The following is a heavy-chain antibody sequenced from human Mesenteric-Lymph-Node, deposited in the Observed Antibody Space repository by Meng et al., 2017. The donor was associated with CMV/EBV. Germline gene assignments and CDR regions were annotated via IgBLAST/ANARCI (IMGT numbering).Heavy chain of an antibody. Sequence: SETLSLTCAVYGGSFSGYYWSWIRQPPGKGREWIGEINHSGSTNYNPSLKSRVTISVDTSKNQFSLKLSSVTAADTAVYYCASRAARGYCSSTSCYRGAWFDPWGQGTLVTVSS. V-gene: IGHV4-34*01. CDR1: GGSFSGYY. J-gene: IGHJ5*02. CDR3: ASRAARGYCSSTSCYRGAWFDP. CDR2: INHSGST. D-gene: IGHD2-2*02.